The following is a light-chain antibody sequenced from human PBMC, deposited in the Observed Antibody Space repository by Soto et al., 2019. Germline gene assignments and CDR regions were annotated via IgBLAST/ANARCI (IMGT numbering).Light chain of an antibody. J-gene: IGKJ3*01. CDR3: QQSFSSPFT. Sequence: DIPMTQSPSSLSASIGDRVTLTCRASQSIGTNLNWYQHKPGKAPKVLIYAASSLQGGVPSRFSGSGSGTDFTLTIKRLQPEDFATYYCQQSFSSPFTFGPGTKVDVK. V-gene: IGKV1-39*01. CDR1: QSIGTN. CDR2: AAS.